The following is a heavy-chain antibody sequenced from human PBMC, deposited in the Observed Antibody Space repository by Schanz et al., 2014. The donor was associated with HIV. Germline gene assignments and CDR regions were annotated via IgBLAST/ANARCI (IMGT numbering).Heavy chain of an antibody. Sequence: EVQIVESGGGVVQPGRSLRLSCAASGFSFNDFAVHWVRQTPGKGLEWVSGINWNNKVMGYVDSVKGRFSISRDTAKNSLYLQMNDLGPEDTAFYYCVKDFTTWKGGFDYWGQGTLVIVSS. V-gene: IGHV3-9*01. J-gene: IGHJ4*02. CDR3: VKDFTTWKGGFDY. CDR2: INWNNKVM. D-gene: IGHD1-1*01. CDR1: GFSFNDFA.